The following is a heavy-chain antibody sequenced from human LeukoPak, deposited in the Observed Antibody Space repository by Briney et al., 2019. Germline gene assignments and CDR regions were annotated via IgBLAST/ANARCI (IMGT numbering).Heavy chain of an antibody. CDR2: MNHSGST. CDR1: GGSFSGYY. D-gene: IGHD5-18*01. CDR3: AGGTAMVPTGFDY. Sequence: PSETLSLTCAVYGGSFSGYYWSWIRQPPGKGLEWIGEMNHSGSTNYNPSLKSRVTISVDTSKNQFSLKLSSVTAADTAVYYCAGGTAMVPTGFDYWGQGTLVTVSS. J-gene: IGHJ4*02. V-gene: IGHV4-34*01.